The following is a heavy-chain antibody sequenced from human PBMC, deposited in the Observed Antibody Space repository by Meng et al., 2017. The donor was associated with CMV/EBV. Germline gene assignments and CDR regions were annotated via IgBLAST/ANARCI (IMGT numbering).Heavy chain of an antibody. CDR1: GLTLDDYG. V-gene: IGHV3-20*03. Sequence: SGLTLDDYGMSWVRQAPGKGLEWVSGINWNGGSTGYADSVKGRFTISRDNAKNSLYLQMNSLRAEDTALYYCARPHGFYYDSSGYYYWGQGTLVTVSS. CDR2: INWNGGST. D-gene: IGHD3-22*01. CDR3: ARPHGFYYDSSGYYY. J-gene: IGHJ4*02.